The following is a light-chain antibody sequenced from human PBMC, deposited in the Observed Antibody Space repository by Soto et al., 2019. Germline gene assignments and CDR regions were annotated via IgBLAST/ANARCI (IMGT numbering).Light chain of an antibody. CDR3: SSRAGRAPYV. Sequence: QSVLTQPPSASGSPGQSVTISCTGTSSVVGGYNYVSWYQHHPGEAPKVMVYEVSKRPSGVPDRFSGSKSGNTASLTVSGLQAEDEADYYSSSRAGRAPYVSGTGTKLTV. V-gene: IGLV2-8*01. CDR2: EVS. J-gene: IGLJ1*01. CDR1: SSVVGGYNY.